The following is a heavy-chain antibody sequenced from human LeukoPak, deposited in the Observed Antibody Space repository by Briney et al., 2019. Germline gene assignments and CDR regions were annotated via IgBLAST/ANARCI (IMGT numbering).Heavy chain of an antibody. CDR1: GGSISSGSYY. Sequence: SETLSLTCTVSGGSISSGSYYWSWIRQPAGKGLEWIGRIYTSGSTNYNPSLKSRVTISVDTSKNQFSLKLSSVTAADTAVYYCARVGYSGSYVPRYYYYYMDVWGKGTTVTISS. D-gene: IGHD1-26*01. J-gene: IGHJ6*03. CDR3: ARVGYSGSYVPRYYYYYMDV. CDR2: IYTSGST. V-gene: IGHV4-61*02.